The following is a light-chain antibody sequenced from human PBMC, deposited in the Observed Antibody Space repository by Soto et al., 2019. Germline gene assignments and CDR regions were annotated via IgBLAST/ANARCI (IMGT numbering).Light chain of an antibody. J-gene: IGKJ2*01. Sequence: IQLTQSPSSLSASVGDRVTITCRASQGISSYLAWYQQQPGKAPKLLIYAASTLQSGVPSRFSGSGSGTDFTLTISSLQPEDFATYYCQQLNSYPLTFGQGTKLEIK. CDR1: QGISSY. V-gene: IGKV1-9*01. CDR3: QQLNSYPLT. CDR2: AAS.